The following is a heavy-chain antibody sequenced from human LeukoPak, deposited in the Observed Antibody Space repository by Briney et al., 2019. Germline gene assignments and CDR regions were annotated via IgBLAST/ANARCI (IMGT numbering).Heavy chain of an antibody. CDR2: TYYSGRT. J-gene: IGHJ4*02. V-gene: IGHV4-39*01. Sequence: SETLSLTCTVSGGSISSSIYYWGWIRQPPGKGLEWIESTYYSGRTFTNPSLKGRVTTSVDTSKNQFSLKLSSVTAADTAVYYCARHKTGSGSYYPYYFDYWGQGTLVTVSS. CDR1: GGSISSSIYY. D-gene: IGHD3-10*01. CDR3: ARHKTGSGSYYPYYFDY.